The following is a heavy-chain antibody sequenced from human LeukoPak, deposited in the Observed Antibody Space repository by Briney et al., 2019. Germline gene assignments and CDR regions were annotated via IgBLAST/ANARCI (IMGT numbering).Heavy chain of an antibody. Sequence: AGGSLRLSCAASGFTFSLYAMHWVRQAPGKGLEWVAVISYDGSNKYYADSVKGRFTISRDNAEKSLYLQMNSLRGEDTAMYYCARGGKTRFVYWGQGTLVTVSS. CDR2: ISYDGSNK. D-gene: IGHD1-26*01. J-gene: IGHJ4*02. CDR1: GFTFSLYA. V-gene: IGHV3-30-3*01. CDR3: ARGGKTRFVY.